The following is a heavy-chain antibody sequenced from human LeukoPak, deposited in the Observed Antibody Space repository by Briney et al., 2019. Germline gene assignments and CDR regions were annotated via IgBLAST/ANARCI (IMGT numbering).Heavy chain of an antibody. D-gene: IGHD1-26*01. CDR1: GFTFSSYW. CDR3: AKEAFSGSYRIDY. J-gene: IGHJ4*02. V-gene: IGHV3-74*01. Sequence: QPGGSLRLSCAAPGFTFSSYWMHWVRQAPGKGLVWLSRINSDGRSTIYADSVKGRFTISRDNAKNTLYLQMNSLRAEDTAVYYCAKEAFSGSYRIDYWGQGTLVTVSS. CDR2: INSDGRST.